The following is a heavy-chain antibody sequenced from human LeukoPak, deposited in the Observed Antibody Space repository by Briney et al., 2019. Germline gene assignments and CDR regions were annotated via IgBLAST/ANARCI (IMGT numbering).Heavy chain of an antibody. CDR3: ARWGLESGVLPIWFGESHPKNWFDP. Sequence: EASVKVSCKASGYTFTSYYMHWVRQAPGQGLEWMGIINPSGGSTSYAQKFQGRVTMTRDTSTSTVYMELSSLRSEDTAVYYCARWGLESGVLPIWFGESHPKNWFDPWGQGTLVTVSS. D-gene: IGHD3-10*01. CDR1: GYTFTSYY. V-gene: IGHV1-46*01. CDR2: INPSGGST. J-gene: IGHJ5*02.